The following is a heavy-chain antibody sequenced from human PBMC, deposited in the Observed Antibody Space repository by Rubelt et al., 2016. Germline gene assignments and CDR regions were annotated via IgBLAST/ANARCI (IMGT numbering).Heavy chain of an antibody. D-gene: IGHD3-3*01. CDR2: ISYDGTNK. Sequence: FSSYAMHWVRQAPGKGLEWVAVISYDGTNKYSADSVNGRFTISSDNYKNTLDLQMNRLRAEDTAVYYWAGGFWSGRNYYYYGMDVWGQGTTVTVSS. V-gene: IGHV3-30*04. J-gene: IGHJ6*02. CDR1: FSSYA. CDR3: AGGFWSGRNYYYYGMDV.